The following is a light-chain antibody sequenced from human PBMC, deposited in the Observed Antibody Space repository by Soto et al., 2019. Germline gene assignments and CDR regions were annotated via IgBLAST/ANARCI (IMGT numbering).Light chain of an antibody. Sequence: EILMTQSPATLSVSPGERATLSCRASQSVSSNLAWYQQKPGQAPRLLIYAASSRATGIPDRFSGGGSGTDFTLTISRLEPEDFAVYYCQQYGSSLFSFGPGTKVDIK. CDR2: AAS. CDR1: QSVSSN. V-gene: IGKV3-20*01. CDR3: QQYGSSLFS. J-gene: IGKJ3*01.